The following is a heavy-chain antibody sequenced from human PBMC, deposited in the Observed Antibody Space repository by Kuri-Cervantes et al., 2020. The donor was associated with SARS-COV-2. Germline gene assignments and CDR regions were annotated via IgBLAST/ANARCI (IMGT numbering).Heavy chain of an antibody. V-gene: IGHV1-18*01. D-gene: IGHD1-26*01. Sequence: ASVKVSCKASGYTFTSYGISWVRQAPGQGLEWMGWISAYNGNTNYAQKLQGRVTMTTDTSISTAYMELSRLRSDDTAVYYCARPMYSGSYYGGWGTFDYWGQGTLVTVSS. CDR3: ARPMYSGSYYGGWGTFDY. CDR1: GYTFTSYG. J-gene: IGHJ4*02. CDR2: ISAYNGNT.